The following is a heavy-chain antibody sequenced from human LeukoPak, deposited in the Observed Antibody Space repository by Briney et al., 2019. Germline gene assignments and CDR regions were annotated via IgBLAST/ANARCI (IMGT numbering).Heavy chain of an antibody. V-gene: IGHV4-61*09. Sequence: SQTLSLTCTVSGGSISSGSYGWYWIRQPAGKGLEWIGHIYTSGSSNYSPSLKSRVTISVDTSKNQFSLKLTSVTAADTAVYYCTKGRGIWGQGTLVTVSS. J-gene: IGHJ4*02. CDR1: GGSISSGSYG. CDR2: IYTSGSS. D-gene: IGHD3-10*01. CDR3: TKGRGI.